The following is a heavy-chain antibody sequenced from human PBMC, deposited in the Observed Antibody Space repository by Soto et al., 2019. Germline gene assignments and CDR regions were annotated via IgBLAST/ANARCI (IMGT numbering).Heavy chain of an antibody. J-gene: IGHJ6*02. Sequence: ASVKVSCKASGGTFSSYAISWVRQAPGQGLEWMGGIIPIFGTANYAQKFQGRVTITADESTSTAYMELSSLRSEDKAVYYCARGDHYYDSHQNVWGQGTTVTVSS. CDR2: IIPIFGTA. D-gene: IGHD3-22*01. CDR3: ARGDHYYDSHQNV. CDR1: GGTFSSYA. V-gene: IGHV1-69*13.